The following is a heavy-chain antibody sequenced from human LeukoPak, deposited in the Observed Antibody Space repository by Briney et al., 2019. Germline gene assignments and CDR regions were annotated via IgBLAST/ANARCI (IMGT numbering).Heavy chain of an antibody. J-gene: IGHJ4*02. CDR1: GGTFSSYA. CDR3: ARGGYYDSSGYFDY. CDR2: IIPIFGTA. V-gene: IGHV1-69*05. D-gene: IGHD3-22*01. Sequence: ASVKVSCKASGGTFSSYAISWVRQAPGQGLEWMGGIIPIFGTANYAQKFQGRDTITTDESTSTAYMELSSLRSEDTAVYYCARGGYYDSSGYFDYWGQGTLVTVSS.